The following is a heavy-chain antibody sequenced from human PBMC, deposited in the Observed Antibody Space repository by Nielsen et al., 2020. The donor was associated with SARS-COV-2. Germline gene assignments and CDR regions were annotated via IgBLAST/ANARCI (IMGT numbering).Heavy chain of an antibody. CDR1: GFTFDDYS. J-gene: IGHJ3*02. Sequence: GGSLRLSCAASGFTFDDYSMHWVRQAPGKGLEWVSGMSWNSGSIGYADSVKGRFTISRDNAKNSLYLQMNSLRAEDTALYYCANLGLDYYGSGSYYEGDAFDIWGQGTMVTVSS. D-gene: IGHD3-10*01. V-gene: IGHV3-9*01. CDR3: ANLGLDYYGSGSYYEGDAFDI. CDR2: MSWNSGSI.